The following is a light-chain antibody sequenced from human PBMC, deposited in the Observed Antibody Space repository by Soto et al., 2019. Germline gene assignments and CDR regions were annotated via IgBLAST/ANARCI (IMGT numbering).Light chain of an antibody. Sequence: QSVLTQPASVSGSPGQSITISCTGTSSDVGNYNLVSWYQQHPGKAPKLMINEGSRRPSGVSNRFSGSKSGNTASLTISGLQAEDEADYYCCSYAGSTTCVFGGGTKLTVL. CDR3: CSYAGSTTCV. CDR1: SSDVGNYNL. J-gene: IGLJ2*01. V-gene: IGLV2-23*01. CDR2: EGS.